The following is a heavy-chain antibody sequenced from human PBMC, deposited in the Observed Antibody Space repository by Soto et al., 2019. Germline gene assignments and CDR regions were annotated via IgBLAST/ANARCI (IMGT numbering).Heavy chain of an antibody. CDR1: GYTFSTYA. D-gene: IGHD1-1*01. Sequence: ASVKVACKASGYTFSTYAIQWVRQAPGQSLEWMGWLNGGTGQTRYSQRFQDRVTITRDTSASTAYYCARGKGMEENSYSSGIDIWGQGTTVPVYS. V-gene: IGHV1-3*01. J-gene: IGHJ6*02. CDR2: LNGGTGQT. CDR3: IDI.